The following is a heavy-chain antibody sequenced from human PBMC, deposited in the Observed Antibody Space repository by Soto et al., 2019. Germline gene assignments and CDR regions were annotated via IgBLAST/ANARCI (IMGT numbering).Heavy chain of an antibody. CDR3: ARDYRRRHGMDI. Sequence: SETLSLTCTVSGDSMSNYQWTWIRQPPGKGLEWIGYISYSGSTNYDPSLQGRVTILVDTSKNQFSLNLSSVSAADTAVYYCARDYRRRHGMDIRGEGTTVTLSS. J-gene: IGHJ6*02. CDR2: ISYSGST. CDR1: GDSMSNYQ. V-gene: IGHV4-59*01.